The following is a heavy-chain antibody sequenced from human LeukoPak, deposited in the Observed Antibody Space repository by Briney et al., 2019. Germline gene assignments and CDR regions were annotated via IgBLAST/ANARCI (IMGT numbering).Heavy chain of an antibody. D-gene: IGHD3-3*01. CDR1: GGSISSGDYY. CDR3: ARGSVGHTYYDFWSGYDY. V-gene: IGHV4-30-4*08. Sequence: SETLSLTCTVSGGSISSGDYYWSWIRQPPGKGLEWIGYIYYSGSTYYNPSLKSRVTISVDTSKNQFSLKLSSVTAADTAVYYCARGSVGHTYYDFWSGYDYWGQGTLVTVSS. J-gene: IGHJ4*02. CDR2: IYYSGST.